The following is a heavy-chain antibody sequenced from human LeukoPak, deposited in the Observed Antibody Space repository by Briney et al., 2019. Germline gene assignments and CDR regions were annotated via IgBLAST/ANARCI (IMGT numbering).Heavy chain of an antibody. Sequence: PSETLSLTCGVSGGSISSHNWSWVRQPAGKGLEWIGRIYTSGSTNYNPSLKSRVTMSVDRSKSQLSLKLSSVTAADTAVYYCARGLRGHDAMDVWGQGTTVTVSS. CDR1: GGSISSHN. CDR2: IYTSGST. CDR3: ARGLRGHDAMDV. V-gene: IGHV4-4*07. J-gene: IGHJ6*02. D-gene: IGHD3-16*01.